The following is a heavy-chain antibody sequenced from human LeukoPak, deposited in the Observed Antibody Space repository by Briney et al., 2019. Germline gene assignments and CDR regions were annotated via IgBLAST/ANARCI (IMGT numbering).Heavy chain of an antibody. CDR3: ANSFGWGLAY. CDR2: ISTGGNT. Sequence: PGGSLRLSCVASGYTFSSYAMSWVRQAPGKGLEWVSGISTGGNTYYTDSVKGRFTISRDNSKNTLYLQMISLRVEDTAVYYCANSFGWGLAYWGQGTLVTVSS. V-gene: IGHV3-23*01. D-gene: IGHD3-10*01. J-gene: IGHJ4*02. CDR1: GYTFSSYA.